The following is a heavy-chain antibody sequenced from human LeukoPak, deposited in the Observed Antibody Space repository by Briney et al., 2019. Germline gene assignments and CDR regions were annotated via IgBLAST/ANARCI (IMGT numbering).Heavy chain of an antibody. Sequence: GGSLRLSCAASGFTFSNYAMSWVRQAPGKGLEWVSVISGSGGSTNFADSVKGRFTSSRDNSKNTLYLQMHSLRVEDTAVYYCARIAGYDGNYWGQGTLVTVSS. V-gene: IGHV3-23*01. J-gene: IGHJ4*02. CDR3: ARIAGYDGNY. CDR1: GFTFSNYA. CDR2: ISGSGGST. D-gene: IGHD5-12*01.